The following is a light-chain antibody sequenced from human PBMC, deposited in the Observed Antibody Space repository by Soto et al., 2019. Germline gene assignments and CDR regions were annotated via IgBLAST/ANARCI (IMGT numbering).Light chain of an antibody. V-gene: IGKV1-5*01. Sequence: DIQMTQSPSTLPASVRDRVTITCRASQSIGTWLAWYQHKPGRAPKLLIYDASTLEGGVPSRFSGSRSGTEFTFTISSLQPDHFATYYCQQYNSYSRAFGQGTKVDIK. CDR2: DAS. CDR1: QSIGTW. CDR3: QQYNSYSRA. J-gene: IGKJ1*01.